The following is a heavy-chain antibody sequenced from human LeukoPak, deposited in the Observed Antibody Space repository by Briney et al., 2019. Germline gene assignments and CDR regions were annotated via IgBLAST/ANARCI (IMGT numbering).Heavy chain of an antibody. Sequence: SETLSLTCTVSGGSISSYYWSWIRQPPGKGLEWIGYIYYSGSTNYNPSLKSRVTISVDTSKNQFSLKLSSVTAADTAVYYCARATTVTTLFGYWGQGTLVTVSS. J-gene: IGHJ4*02. D-gene: IGHD4-17*01. V-gene: IGHV4-59*01. CDR2: IYYSGST. CDR1: GGSISSYY. CDR3: ARATTVTTLFGY.